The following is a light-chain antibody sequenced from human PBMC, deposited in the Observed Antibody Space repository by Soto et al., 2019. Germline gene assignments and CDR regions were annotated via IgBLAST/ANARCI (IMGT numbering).Light chain of an antibody. CDR3: QQYDSAPVT. Sequence: EIVLTQSPGTLSFSPGEGDTLSCTASQSLSNNFLAWHQHKPGQAPRLLIYGATSRATGVPDRFSGSGSGTDFTLTINRLEPEDFAVYYCQQYDSAPVTFGQGTKVDIK. CDR1: QSLSNNF. J-gene: IGKJ1*01. CDR2: GAT. V-gene: IGKV3-20*01.